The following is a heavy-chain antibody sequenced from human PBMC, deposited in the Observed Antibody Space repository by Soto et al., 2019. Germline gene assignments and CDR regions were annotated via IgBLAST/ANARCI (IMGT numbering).Heavy chain of an antibody. CDR2: INSDGSST. Sequence: GSLRLSCAASGFTFSSYWIHWVRQAPGKGLVWVSRINSDGSSTSYADSVKGRFTISRDNAKNTLYLQMNSLRAEDTAVYYCARDLMPDYYGSGSYYSVFDYWGQGTLVTVSS. CDR1: GFTFSSYW. CDR3: ARDLMPDYYGSGSYYSVFDY. D-gene: IGHD3-10*01. V-gene: IGHV3-74*01. J-gene: IGHJ4*02.